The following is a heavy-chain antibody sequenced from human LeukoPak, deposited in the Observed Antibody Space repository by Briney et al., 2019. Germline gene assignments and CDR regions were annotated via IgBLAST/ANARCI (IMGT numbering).Heavy chain of an antibody. Sequence: PGGSLRLSCAASGFTFSSYSMNWVRQAPGKGLEWVSSISSSSSYIYYADSVKGRFTISRDNAKNSLYLQMNSLRAEDTAVYYCARDPLGYCSGGSCLYYFDYWGQGTLVTVSS. D-gene: IGHD2-15*01. CDR3: ARDPLGYCSGGSCLYYFDY. V-gene: IGHV3-21*01. J-gene: IGHJ4*02. CDR2: ISSSSSYI. CDR1: GFTFSSYS.